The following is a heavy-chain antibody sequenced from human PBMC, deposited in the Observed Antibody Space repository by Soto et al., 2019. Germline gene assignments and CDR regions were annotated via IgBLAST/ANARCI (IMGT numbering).Heavy chain of an antibody. V-gene: IGHV4-38-2*02. CDR1: GFSISSGYS. J-gene: IGHJ4*02. CDR3: ARDWYRDGYNGGYFDY. D-gene: IGHD1-26*01. CDR2: IYLRGNT. Sequence: SETLSLTGAVSGFSISSGYSWGCVRQPPGKGLAWIGSIYLRGNTYYNPYRKGGVPILVDTSKNQFSLKLSSVTAADTAVYYCARDWYRDGYNGGYFDYWGQGTLVTVSS.